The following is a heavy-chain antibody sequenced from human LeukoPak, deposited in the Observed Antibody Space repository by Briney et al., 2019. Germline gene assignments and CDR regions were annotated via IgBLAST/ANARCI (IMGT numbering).Heavy chain of an antibody. CDR3: ANGGTYSSGP. CDR1: GFSFSRYD. V-gene: IGHV3-23*01. Sequence: GGSLRLSCAASGFSFSRYDLSWVRQAPGKGLECVSTISRGVGSTYYADSVKGRFTISRDNSKNTLYLQMNSLRAEDTAVYYCANGGTYSSGPWGQGTLVTVSS. D-gene: IGHD3-22*01. CDR2: ISRGVGST. J-gene: IGHJ5*02.